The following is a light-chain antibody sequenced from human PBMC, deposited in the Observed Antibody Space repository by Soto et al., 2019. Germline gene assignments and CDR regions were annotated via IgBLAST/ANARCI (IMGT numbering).Light chain of an antibody. CDR2: DVS. V-gene: IGLV2-14*01. Sequence: QSALTQPASVSGSPGQSITISCTGTSSDVGGYNYVSWYQQHPGKAPKLMIYDVSNRPTGVSNRFSGSKSGNTASLTISGLQAEDGADYYCSSYTSSSTLGMVFGGGTKLTVL. J-gene: IGLJ2*01. CDR3: SSYTSSSTLGMV. CDR1: SSDVGGYNY.